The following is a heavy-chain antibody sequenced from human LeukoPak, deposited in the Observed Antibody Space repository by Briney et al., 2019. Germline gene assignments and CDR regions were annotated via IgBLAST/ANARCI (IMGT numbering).Heavy chain of an antibody. J-gene: IGHJ4*02. V-gene: IGHV3-23*01. CDR1: GFTFSDYA. Sequence: GGSLRLSCTASGFTFSDYAMSWVRQAPGAGLEWVSAISPAGDSTTDADYVKCRFTISRDNSKSALYLQMNGLTAEDTALYYCARRLVTAGITDFFDSWGQGTLVSVSS. CDR2: ISPAGDST. D-gene: IGHD2-2*01. CDR3: ARRLVTAGITDFFDS.